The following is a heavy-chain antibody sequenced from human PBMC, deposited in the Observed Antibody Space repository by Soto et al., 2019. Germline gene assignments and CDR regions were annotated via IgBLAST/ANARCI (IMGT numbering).Heavy chain of an antibody. V-gene: IGHV3-7*01. J-gene: IGHJ4*02. Sequence: PGGSLRLSCATSGFTFITYWMDWVRQTPGKGLEWVANINQDGSEKNYVDSVKGRFTISRDNAKNSLYLQMSSLTAEDSALYYCARSLDYWGQGTLVTVSS. CDR3: ARSLDY. CDR1: GFTFITYW. CDR2: INQDGSEK.